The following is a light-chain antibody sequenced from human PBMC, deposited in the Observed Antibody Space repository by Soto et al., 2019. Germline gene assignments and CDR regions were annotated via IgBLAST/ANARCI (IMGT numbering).Light chain of an antibody. J-gene: IGLJ2*01. CDR2: SNN. Sequence: QLVLTQPPSASGTPGQRVTISCSGSNSNIGSNIVNWYQQLPGTAPKLLIHSNNQRPSGVPDRFSGSKSDTSASLAISGLQTEDEADYYCVAWDDSLNGLVFGGGTKLTVL. CDR1: NSNIGSNI. CDR3: VAWDDSLNGLV. V-gene: IGLV1-44*01.